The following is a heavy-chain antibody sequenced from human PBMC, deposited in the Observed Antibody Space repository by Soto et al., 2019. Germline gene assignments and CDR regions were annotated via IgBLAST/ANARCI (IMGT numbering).Heavy chain of an antibody. CDR2: LIPVFVTA. CDR3: AVVTWNDYSTGDY. V-gene: IGHV1-69*12. J-gene: IGHJ4*02. CDR1: GGTFGSYA. D-gene: IGHD3-3*01. Sequence: QVQLVQSGAEVKKPGSSVKVSCKASGGTFGSYAISWVRQAPGQGLEWMGGLIPVFVTADYAQKFQGRLSITANESTNTVYMELKTLRSEDTAVYFCAVVTWNDYSTGDYWGQGTLVTVSS.